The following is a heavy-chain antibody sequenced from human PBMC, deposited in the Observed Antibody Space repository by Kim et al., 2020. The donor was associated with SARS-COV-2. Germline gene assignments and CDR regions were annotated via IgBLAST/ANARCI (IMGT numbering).Heavy chain of an antibody. D-gene: IGHD6-19*01. V-gene: IGHV4-34*01. J-gene: IGHJ4*02. CDR3: ARGLGIAVAGTFDY. Sequence: NPSLKSRVTISVDTSKNQFSLKLSSVTAADTAVYYCARGLGIAVAGTFDYWGQGTLVTVSS.